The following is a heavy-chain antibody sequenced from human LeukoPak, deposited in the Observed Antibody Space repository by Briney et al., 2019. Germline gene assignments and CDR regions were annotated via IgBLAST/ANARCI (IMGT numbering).Heavy chain of an antibody. Sequence: SETLSLTCTVSGGSISSSSYYWGWIRQPPGKGLEWIGSIYYSGSTYYNPSLKSRVTISVDTSKNQFSLKLSSVTAADTAVYYCARHSAHSSTNDAFDLWGQGTLVTVSS. D-gene: IGHD6-13*01. V-gene: IGHV4-39*07. J-gene: IGHJ3*01. CDR1: GGSISSSSYY. CDR3: ARHSAHSSTNDAFDL. CDR2: IYYSGST.